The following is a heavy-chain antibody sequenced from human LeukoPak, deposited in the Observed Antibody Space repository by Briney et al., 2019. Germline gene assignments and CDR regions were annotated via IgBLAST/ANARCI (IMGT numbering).Heavy chain of an antibody. CDR2: IYTSGST. CDR3: ARGPYKYDGSGAFDI. Sequence: PSETLSLTCTLSGGSISSYQWTWIRQPAGKGLEWIGRIYTSGSTNYNPSLKSRVTISVDTSKNQFSLKLTSVTAADTAVYYCARGPYKYDGSGAFDIWGQGTMVTVPS. D-gene: IGHD3-22*01. CDR1: GGSISSYQ. V-gene: IGHV4-4*07. J-gene: IGHJ3*02.